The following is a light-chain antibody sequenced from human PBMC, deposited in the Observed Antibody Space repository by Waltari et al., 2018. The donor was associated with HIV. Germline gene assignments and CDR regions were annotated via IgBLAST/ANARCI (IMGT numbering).Light chain of an antibody. CDR3: QQYGSSPLT. CDR1: QSVTSSF. Sequence: EIVLTQSPGTLSLSPGERATLSCRASQSVTSSFLSWYQQKPGQAPRLLIYGASSRAPGNPDRFSGGGSGTDFTLTISRLGPEDFAVYYCQQYGSSPLTFGGGTKVDIK. J-gene: IGKJ4*01. CDR2: GAS. V-gene: IGKV3-20*01.